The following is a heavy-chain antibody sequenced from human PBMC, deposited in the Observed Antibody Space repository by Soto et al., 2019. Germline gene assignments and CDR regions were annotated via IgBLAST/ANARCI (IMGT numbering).Heavy chain of an antibody. J-gene: IGHJ6*02. CDR1: GGSISSYY. V-gene: IGHV4-59*01. CDR3: ARDLWGYCGTDCYPLDV. D-gene: IGHD2-21*02. Sequence: SETLSLTCTVSGGSISSYYWSWIRQSPGKGLEWIGYMYNTGSTVYNPSLKSRVTISVDTSKNQFYLKVNSVTAADTAVYYCARDLWGYCGTDCYPLDVWGQGTTVTVSS. CDR2: MYNTGST.